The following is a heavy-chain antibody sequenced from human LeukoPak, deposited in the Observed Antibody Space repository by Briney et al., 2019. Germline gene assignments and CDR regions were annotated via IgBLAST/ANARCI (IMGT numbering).Heavy chain of an antibody. Sequence: GGSLRLSCAASGFTFSSYWMHWVRQAPGKGLVWVSRIDSDGSTTDYADSVEGRFTISRDNAKNTLYLQMNSLRAEDTAVYYCANKLSYSSGWFWGQGTLVTVSS. V-gene: IGHV3-74*01. J-gene: IGHJ4*02. CDR3: ANKLSYSSGWF. CDR2: IDSDGSTT. CDR1: GFTFSSYW. D-gene: IGHD6-19*01.